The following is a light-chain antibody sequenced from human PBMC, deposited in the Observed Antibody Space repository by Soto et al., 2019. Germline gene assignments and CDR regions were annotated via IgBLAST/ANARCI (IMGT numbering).Light chain of an antibody. V-gene: IGLV1-44*01. CDR3: AAWDDSLNGLL. Sequence: QSVLTQPPSASGTPGQRVTISCSGSSSNIGTYTVNWYQQLPGTAPKLLIYSNNQRPSGVPGRFSGSKSGTSDSLAISGLQSDDEADYYCAAWDDSLNGLLFGGGTKLTVL. CDR2: SNN. CDR1: SSNIGTYT. J-gene: IGLJ3*02.